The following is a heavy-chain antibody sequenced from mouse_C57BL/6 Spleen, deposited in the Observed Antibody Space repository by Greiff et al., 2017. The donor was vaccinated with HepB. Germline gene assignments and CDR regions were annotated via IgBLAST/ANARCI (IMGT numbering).Heavy chain of an antibody. CDR2: FHPYNDDT. J-gene: IGHJ2*01. V-gene: IGHV1-47*01. CDR3: ARGDYYGSSPYFDY. CDR1: GYTFTTYP. D-gene: IGHD1-1*01. Sequence: VQVVESGAELVKPGASVKMSCKASGYTFTTYPIEWMKQNHGKSLEWIGNFHPYNDDTKYNEKFKGKATLTVEKSSSTVYLELSRLTSDDSAVYYCARGDYYGSSPYFDYWGQGTTLTVSS.